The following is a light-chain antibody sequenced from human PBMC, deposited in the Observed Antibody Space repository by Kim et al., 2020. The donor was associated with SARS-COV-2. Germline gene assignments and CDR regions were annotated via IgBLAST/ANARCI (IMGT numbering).Light chain of an antibody. J-gene: IGLJ3*02. CDR2: INSDGSH. CDR1: SGHSSYA. Sequence: QLVLTQSPSASASLGASVKLTCTLSSGHSSYAIAWHQQQPEKGPRYLMKINSDGSHSKGDGIPDRFSGSSSGAERYLTISSLQSEDDADYYCQTWGTGWVFGGGTKLTVL. CDR3: QTWGTGWV. V-gene: IGLV4-69*01.